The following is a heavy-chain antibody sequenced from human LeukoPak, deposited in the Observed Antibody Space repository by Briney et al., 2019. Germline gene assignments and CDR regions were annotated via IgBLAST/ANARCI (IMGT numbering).Heavy chain of an antibody. J-gene: IGHJ5*02. CDR3: ARDLDYGDYDAGFDP. D-gene: IGHD4-17*01. V-gene: IGHV1-2*02. Sequence: ASVNVSCKASGYTFTGYYMHWVRQAPGQGLEWMGWINPNSGGTNYAQKFQGRVTMTRDTSISTAYMELSRLRSDDTAVYYCARDLDYGDYDAGFDPWGQGTLVTVSS. CDR1: GYTFTGYY. CDR2: INPNSGGT.